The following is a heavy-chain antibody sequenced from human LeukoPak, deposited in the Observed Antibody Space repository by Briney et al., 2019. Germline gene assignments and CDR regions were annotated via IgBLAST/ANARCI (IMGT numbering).Heavy chain of an antibody. CDR1: GGSISRTTYF. CDR2: IYFSGST. J-gene: IGHJ4*02. Sequence: PSETLSLTCTVSGGSISRTTYFWGWIRQPPGKGLEWIATIYFSGSTYYNPSLESRVSISVDTSKNQFSLKLSSVTAADTALYYCAAGGDSAKAGYWGQGTLVAVSS. D-gene: IGHD3-16*01. V-gene: IGHV4-39*01. CDR3: AAGGDSAKAGY.